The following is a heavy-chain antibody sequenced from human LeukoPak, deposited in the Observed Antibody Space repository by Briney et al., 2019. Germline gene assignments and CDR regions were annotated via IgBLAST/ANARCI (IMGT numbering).Heavy chain of an antibody. Sequence: GGSLRLSCAASGFTFNAYALTWVRQAPGKRLEWLSAVSGGHGGTYYADSVRGRFTISRDNSKNTLYLQMTSLRAEDTAVYYCARDQPTSAFSEYWGQGTLVAVSS. D-gene: IGHD1-1*01. CDR1: GFTFNAYA. V-gene: IGHV3-23*01. CDR3: ARDQPTSAFSEY. J-gene: IGHJ4*02. CDR2: VSGGHGGT.